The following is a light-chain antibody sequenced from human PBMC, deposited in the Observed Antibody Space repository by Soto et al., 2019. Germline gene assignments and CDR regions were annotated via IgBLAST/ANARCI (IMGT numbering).Light chain of an antibody. CDR2: DSS. Sequence: EIVLTQSPATLSLSPGERATLSCRASQSVGTYFAWYQQKPGQAPRLLIYDSSNRATGIPARFSGSGSGTDFTLTISSLEPEDFAVYYCQQRSDWLSTFGGGTKVEIK. CDR1: QSVGTY. V-gene: IGKV3-11*01. J-gene: IGKJ4*01. CDR3: QQRSDWLST.